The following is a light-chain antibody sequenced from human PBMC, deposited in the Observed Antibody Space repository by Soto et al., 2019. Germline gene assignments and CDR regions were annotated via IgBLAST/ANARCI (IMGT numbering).Light chain of an antibody. CDR3: QHYSSSPPEFT. CDR1: QSVSSSY. J-gene: IGKJ3*01. Sequence: EIVLTQSPATLSLSPGERATLSCRASQSVSSSYLAWYQQRPGQAPRLLIFGASYRATGIPDRFSGSGSGTDFPLTSSILEPEDFAVYYCQHYSSSPPEFTFGPGTKGDSK. CDR2: GAS. V-gene: IGKV3-20*01.